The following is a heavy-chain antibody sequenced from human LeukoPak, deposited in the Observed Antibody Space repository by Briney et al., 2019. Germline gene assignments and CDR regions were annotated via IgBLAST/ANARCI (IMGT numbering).Heavy chain of an antibody. Sequence: PVGSLRLSCAASGFTFSIYGMHWVRQAPGEGLEWVAFIRYDGSNKYYADSVKGRFTISRDNSKNTLYLQMNSVRAEDTAVYYCAKDTPKWLTFDYWGQGTLVTVSS. J-gene: IGHJ4*02. CDR1: GFTFSIYG. CDR3: AKDTPKWLTFDY. CDR2: IRYDGSNK. V-gene: IGHV3-30*02. D-gene: IGHD5-24*01.